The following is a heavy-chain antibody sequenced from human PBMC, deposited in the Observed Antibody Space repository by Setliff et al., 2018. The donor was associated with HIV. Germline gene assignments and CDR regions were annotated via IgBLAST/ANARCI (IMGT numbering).Heavy chain of an antibody. D-gene: IGHD5-18*01. V-gene: IGHV3-72*01. Sequence: PGGSLRLSCAASGFTFSDHYMDWVRQSPGKGLEWVGSIANKADSHTIQYAASVQGRFTISRDDSKNSLYLQMSNLQAEDTALYYCTRAGYGHGFDIWGQGTTVTVSS. CDR3: TRAGYGHGFDI. J-gene: IGHJ6*02. CDR1: GFTFSDHY. CDR2: IANKADSHTI.